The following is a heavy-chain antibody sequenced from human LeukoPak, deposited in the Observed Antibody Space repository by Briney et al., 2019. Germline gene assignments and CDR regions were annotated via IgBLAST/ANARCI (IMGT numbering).Heavy chain of an antibody. V-gene: IGHV3-48*04. Sequence: GGSLRLSCAASGFTFSSYSMNWVRQAPGKGLEWVSYISSSSTIYYADSVKGRFTVSRDNSKNSLYLQMNSLTTEDTALYYCAKDAIRGSGSSAHFDYWGQGTLVTVSS. J-gene: IGHJ4*02. D-gene: IGHD3-10*01. CDR3: AKDAIRGSGSSAHFDY. CDR2: ISSSSTI. CDR1: GFTFSSYS.